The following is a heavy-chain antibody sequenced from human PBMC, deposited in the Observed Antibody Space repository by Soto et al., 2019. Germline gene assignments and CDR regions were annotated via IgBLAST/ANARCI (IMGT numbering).Heavy chain of an antibody. V-gene: IGHV3-23*01. CDR1: GFTFSSYA. CDR2: ISGSGGST. Sequence: EVQLLESGGGLVQPGGSLRLSCAASGFTFSSYAMSWVRQAPGKGLEWVSAISGSGGSTYYADSVKGRFTISRDNSKNTLYLQMNSLRAEDTAVYYCAKDLEYSYGYSHWRQYGDYWGQGTLVTVSS. CDR3: AKDLEYSYGYSHWRQYGDY. J-gene: IGHJ4*02. D-gene: IGHD5-18*01.